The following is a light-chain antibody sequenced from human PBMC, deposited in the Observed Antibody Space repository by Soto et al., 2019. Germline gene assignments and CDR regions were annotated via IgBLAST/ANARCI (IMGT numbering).Light chain of an antibody. Sequence: QSALTQPASVSGSPGQSITISCTGTSSDVGGYNYVSWYQQHPGKAPKLMIYEVSNRPSGVSNRFSGSKSGNTASLTISGLQAEDAADYYCSSYTSSSTQVFGGGTKVTVL. CDR3: SSYTSSSTQV. V-gene: IGLV2-14*01. CDR2: EVS. J-gene: IGLJ2*01. CDR1: SSDVGGYNY.